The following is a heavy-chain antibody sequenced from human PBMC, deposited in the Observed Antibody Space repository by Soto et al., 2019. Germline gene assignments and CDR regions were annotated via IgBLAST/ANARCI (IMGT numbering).Heavy chain of an antibody. Sequence: ASETLSLTCTVSGGSISSSSYYWGWIRQPPWRGLEWIGSIYYSGSTYYNPSLKSRVTISVDTSKNQFSLQLNSVTPEDTAVYYCARDYSSSLIYYYYGMDVWGQGTTVTVSS. CDR3: ARDYSSSLIYYYYGMDV. D-gene: IGHD6-6*01. CDR2: IYYSGST. V-gene: IGHV4-39*02. J-gene: IGHJ6*02. CDR1: GGSISSSSYY.